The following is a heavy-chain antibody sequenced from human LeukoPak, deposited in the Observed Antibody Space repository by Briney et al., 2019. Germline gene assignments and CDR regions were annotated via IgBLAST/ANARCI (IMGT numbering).Heavy chain of an antibody. CDR1: GYTFTSFG. CDR3: ARDQGYDFWSGYYRDFDY. Sequence: ASVKVSCKASGYTFTSFGISWVRQAPGQGLEWMGWISAYNGNTNYAQKLQGRVTMTTDTSTSTAYMELRSLRSDDTAVYYCARDQGYDFWSGYYRDFDYWGQGTLVTVSS. D-gene: IGHD3-3*01. J-gene: IGHJ4*02. CDR2: ISAYNGNT. V-gene: IGHV1-18*01.